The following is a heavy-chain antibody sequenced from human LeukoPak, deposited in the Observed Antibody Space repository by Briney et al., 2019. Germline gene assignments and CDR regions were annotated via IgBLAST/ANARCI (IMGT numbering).Heavy chain of an antibody. CDR1: GYIFTSYW. J-gene: IGHJ5*02. V-gene: IGHV5-51*01. CDR3: ARQDVLWFDP. Sequence: GASLQISCKGSGYIFTSYWIGCGRQLPGKGVEWMVIIYPGDSDTRYSPSFQGQVTISADKSISTAYLQWSSTKASNTVMYYCARQDVLWFDPWGQGTLVTVSS. CDR2: IYPGDSDT. D-gene: IGHD3-16*01.